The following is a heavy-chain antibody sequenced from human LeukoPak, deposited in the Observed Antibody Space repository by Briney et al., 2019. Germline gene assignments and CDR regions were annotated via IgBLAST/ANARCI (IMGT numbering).Heavy chain of an antibody. V-gene: IGHV3-30-3*01. Sequence: GGSLRLSCAASGFTFTNTAMHWVRQAPGKGLEWVAVISYDGNNKYYADSVKGRFTISRDNAKNSLYLQMNSQRAEDTAVYYCTRETAFDFWGQGTVVIVSS. CDR3: TRETAFDF. CDR2: ISYDGNNK. CDR1: GFTFTNTA. J-gene: IGHJ3*01.